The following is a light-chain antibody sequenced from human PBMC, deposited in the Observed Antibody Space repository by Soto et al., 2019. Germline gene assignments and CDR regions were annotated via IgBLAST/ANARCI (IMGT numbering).Light chain of an antibody. Sequence: QAALTQPASVSGSPGQSITISWTGNRRDVGGYNYVSWYRQHPGRAPKLMIYDVSNRPSGVSNRFSGSKSGNTASLTISGLQAEDEADYYCSSYTRSSTYVFGTGTKVTVL. CDR3: SSYTRSSTYV. CDR1: RRDVGGYNY. J-gene: IGLJ1*01. CDR2: DVS. V-gene: IGLV2-14*01.